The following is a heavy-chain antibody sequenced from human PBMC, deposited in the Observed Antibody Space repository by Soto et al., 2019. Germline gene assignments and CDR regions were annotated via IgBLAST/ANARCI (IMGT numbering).Heavy chain of an antibody. CDR1: GGTFSSYA. Sequence: GASVKVSCKASGGTFSSYAISWVRQAPGQGLEWMGGIIPIFGTANYAQKFQGRVTITADESTSTAYMELSSLRSEDTAVYYCARGPPPRYGSRVPGMDVWGQGTTVTVSS. CDR2: IIPIFGTA. J-gene: IGHJ6*02. V-gene: IGHV1-69*13. CDR3: ARGPPPRYGSRVPGMDV. D-gene: IGHD6-13*01.